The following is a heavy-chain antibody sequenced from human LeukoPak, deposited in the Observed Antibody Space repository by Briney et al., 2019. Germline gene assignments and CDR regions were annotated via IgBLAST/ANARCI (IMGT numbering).Heavy chain of an antibody. CDR3: ARDEDAF. Sequence: SXXXXXXXXXXXXXSYNMNWVRQXPGKGLEWVSYISSDSSTIFYADSVKGRFTISRDNVKNSLFLQLNSLRDEDTAVYYCARDEDAFGGQGTLVTVSS. J-gene: IGHJ4*02. V-gene: IGHV3-48*02. CDR2: ISSDSSTI. CDR1: XXXXXSYN.